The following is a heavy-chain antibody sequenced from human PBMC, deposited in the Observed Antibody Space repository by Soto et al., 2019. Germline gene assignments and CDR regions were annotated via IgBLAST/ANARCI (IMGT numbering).Heavy chain of an antibody. J-gene: IGHJ6*03. V-gene: IGHV4-39*01. CDR3: ARTYVTDVVVVPASKDYMDV. CDR1: GGSISSSSSS. D-gene: IGHD2-2*01. CDR2: ISYSGST. Sequence: PSETLSLTCTVSGGSISSSSSSWGWIRQPPGKGLEWLGIISYSGSTYYSPSPKSRVTISVDASKNLFSLKLSSVTAADTAVYYCARTYVTDVVVVPASKDYMDVWGKGTTVTVSS.